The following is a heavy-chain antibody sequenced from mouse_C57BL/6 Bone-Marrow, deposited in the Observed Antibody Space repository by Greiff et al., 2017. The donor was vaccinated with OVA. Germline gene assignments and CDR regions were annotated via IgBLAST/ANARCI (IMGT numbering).Heavy chain of an antibody. Sequence: EVKLMESGPGLAKPSQTLSLTCPVSGYSFTSDYWNWIRKFPGNKLEYMGYICYSGSTYYYPSLNSRISITRDATKNQYYLQLNSVTTEDTATYYCARAATVVTDWYFDVWGTGTTVTVSS. D-gene: IGHD1-1*01. J-gene: IGHJ1*03. CDR3: ARAATVVTDWYFDV. V-gene: IGHV3-8*01. CDR2: ICYSGST. CDR1: GYSFTSDY.